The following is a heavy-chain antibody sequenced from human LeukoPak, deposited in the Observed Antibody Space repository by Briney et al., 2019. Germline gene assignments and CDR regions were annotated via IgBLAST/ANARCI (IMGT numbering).Heavy chain of an antibody. J-gene: IGHJ4*02. Sequence: GASVNVSCKASGYTFTNYAISWVRQAPGQGLEWVGWISAYNGNTNYAQTLQGRVTMTTDTSTSTAYMDLRSLRSDDTAVYYCARVRNSGFRYVDSWGQGTLVTVSS. V-gene: IGHV1-18*01. CDR1: GYTFTNYA. D-gene: IGHD5-12*01. CDR3: ARVRNSGFRYVDS. CDR2: ISAYNGNT.